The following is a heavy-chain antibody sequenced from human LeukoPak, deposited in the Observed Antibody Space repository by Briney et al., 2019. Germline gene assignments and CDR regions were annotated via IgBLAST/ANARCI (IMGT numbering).Heavy chain of an antibody. CDR1: GGTFSSYA. D-gene: IGHD7-27*01. CDR2: IIPILGIA. Sequence: SVKVSCKASGGTFSSYAISWVRQAPGQGLEWMGRIIPILGIANYAQKFQGRVTITADKSTSTAYMELSSLRSGDTAVYYCARRAGDNYYYYGMDVWGQGTTVTVSS. V-gene: IGHV1-69*04. J-gene: IGHJ6*02. CDR3: ARRAGDNYYYYGMDV.